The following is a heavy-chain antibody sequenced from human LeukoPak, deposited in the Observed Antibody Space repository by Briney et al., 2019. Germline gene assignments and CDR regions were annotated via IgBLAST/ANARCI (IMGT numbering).Heavy chain of an antibody. Sequence: SQTLSLTCTVSGGSISSGGYYWSWIRQPPGKGLEWIGYIYHSGSTYYNPSLKSRVTISVDRSKNQFSLKLSSVTAADTAVYYCARVRYSSSSVDFDYWGQGTLVTVSS. D-gene: IGHD6-6*01. J-gene: IGHJ4*02. CDR1: GGSISSGGYY. V-gene: IGHV4-30-2*01. CDR2: IYHSGST. CDR3: ARVRYSSSSVDFDY.